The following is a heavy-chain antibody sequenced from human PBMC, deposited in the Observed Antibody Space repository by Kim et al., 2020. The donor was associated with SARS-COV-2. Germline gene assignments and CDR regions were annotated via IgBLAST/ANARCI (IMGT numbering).Heavy chain of an antibody. J-gene: IGHJ6*02. Sequence: VKSRFTISRDNSKNTLYLQMNSLRAEDTAVYYCARDSSSRTNNYYYGMDVWGQGTTVTVSS. CDR3: ARDSSSRTNNYYYGMDV. V-gene: IGHV3-30*07. D-gene: IGHD6-13*01.